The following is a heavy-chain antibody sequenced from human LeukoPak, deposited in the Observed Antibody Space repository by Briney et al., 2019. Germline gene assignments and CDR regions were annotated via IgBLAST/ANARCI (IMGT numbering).Heavy chain of an antibody. V-gene: IGHV1-2*02. D-gene: IGHD6-19*01. J-gene: IGHJ4*02. CDR3: ARDSGSRGWYPTNFFDY. Sequence: GASVKVSCKASGYTFTGYYMHWVRQAPGQGLEWMGWINPNSGGTNYAQKFQGRVTMTRDTSINTAYLELSRSDDTAVYYCARDSGSRGWYPTNFFDYWGQGTLVTVSS. CDR1: GYTFTGYY. CDR2: INPNSGGT.